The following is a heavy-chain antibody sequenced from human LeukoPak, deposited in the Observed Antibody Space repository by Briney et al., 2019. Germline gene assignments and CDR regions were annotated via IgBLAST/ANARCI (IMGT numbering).Heavy chain of an antibody. V-gene: IGHV4-30-2*01. CDR2: IYHSGST. J-gene: IGHJ4*02. Sequence: PSQTLFLTCAVSGGSISSGGYSWSWIRQPPGKGLEWIGYIYHSGSTYYNPSLKSRVTISVDRSKNQFSLKLSSVTAADTAVYYCARVDTAMVLDYWDQGTLVTVSS. CDR1: GGSISSGGYS. CDR3: ARVDTAMVLDY. D-gene: IGHD5-18*01.